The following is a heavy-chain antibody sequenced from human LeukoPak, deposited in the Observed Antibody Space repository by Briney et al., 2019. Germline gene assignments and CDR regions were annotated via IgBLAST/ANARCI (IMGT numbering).Heavy chain of an antibody. D-gene: IGHD3-10*01. V-gene: IGHV4-34*01. J-gene: IGHJ4*02. Sequence: SETLSLTCAVYGGSFSGYYWSWIRQPPGKGLEWIGEINHSGSTNYNPSLKSRVTISVDTSKNQFSLKLSSVTAADTAVYYCARVKSSTMVRGVVRVFDYWGQGTLVTVSS. CDR1: GGSFSGYY. CDR3: ARVKSSTMVRGVVRVFDY. CDR2: INHSGST.